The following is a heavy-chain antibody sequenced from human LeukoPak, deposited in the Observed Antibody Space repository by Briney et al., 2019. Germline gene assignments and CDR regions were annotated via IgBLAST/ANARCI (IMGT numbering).Heavy chain of an antibody. CDR2: ISSSSDTI. Sequence: GGSLRLSCAASGFTFGPYTMNWVRQAPGKGLEWVSYISSSSDTIYYADSVKGRFTISRDNAKNSLYLQMNSLRAEDTAVYYCATQRGRTITMVRSYYFDYWGQGTLVTVSS. D-gene: IGHD3-10*01. CDR3: ATQRGRTITMVRSYYFDY. V-gene: IGHV3-48*04. CDR1: GFTFGPYT. J-gene: IGHJ4*02.